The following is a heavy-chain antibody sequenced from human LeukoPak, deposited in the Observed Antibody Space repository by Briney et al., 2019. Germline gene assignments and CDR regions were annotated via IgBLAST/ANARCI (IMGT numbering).Heavy chain of an antibody. D-gene: IGHD1-26*01. CDR3: ARGKWELRAGVYYYYYMDV. CDR2: IIPIFGTA. J-gene: IGHJ6*03. V-gene: IGHV1-69*05. CDR1: GGTFSSYA. Sequence: SVKVSCKASGGTFSSYAISWVRQAPGQGLEWMGGIIPIFGTANNAQKFQGRVTITTDESTNTAYMELSSLRSEDTAVYYCARGKWELRAGVYYYYYMDVWGKGTTVTVSS.